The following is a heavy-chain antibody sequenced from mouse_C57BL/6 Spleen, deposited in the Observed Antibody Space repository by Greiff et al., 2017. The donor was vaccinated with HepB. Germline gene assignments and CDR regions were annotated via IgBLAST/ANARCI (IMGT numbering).Heavy chain of an antibody. CDR3: ALGLAY. CDR2: IDPSDSET. V-gene: IGHV1-52*01. J-gene: IGHJ3*01. Sequence: VQLQQSGAELVRPGSSVKLSCKASGYTFTSYWMHWVKQRPIQGLEWIGNIDPSDSETHYNQKFMDNATLTVYKSSSTVYMQLSSLTSEDSSVYDCALGLAYWGQGTLVTVSA. CDR1: GYTFTSYW.